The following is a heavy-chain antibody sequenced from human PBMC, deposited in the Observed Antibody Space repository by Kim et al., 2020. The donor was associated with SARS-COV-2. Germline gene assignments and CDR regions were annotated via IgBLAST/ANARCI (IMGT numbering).Heavy chain of an antibody. CDR2: ISSSSSYT. CDR3: ARVIKQWLVRSYFDY. J-gene: IGHJ4*02. D-gene: IGHD6-19*01. Sequence: GGSLRLSCAASGFTFSDYYMSWIRQAPGKGLEWVSYISSSSSYTNYADSVKGRFTISRDNAKNSLYLQMNSLRAEDTAVYYCARVIKQWLVRSYFDYWGQGTLVTVSS. CDR1: GFTFSDYY. V-gene: IGHV3-11*06.